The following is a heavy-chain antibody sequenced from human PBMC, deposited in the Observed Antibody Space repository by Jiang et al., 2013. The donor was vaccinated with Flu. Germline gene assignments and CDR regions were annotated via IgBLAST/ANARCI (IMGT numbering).Heavy chain of an antibody. Sequence: QTLSLTCAISGDSVSSNSAAWNWIRQSPSRGLEWLGRTYYRSKWYNDYAVSVKSRITINPDTSKNQFSLQLNSVTPXDTAVYYCARVGAFWGPIPTFDYWGQGTLVTVSS. CDR2: TYYRSKWYN. CDR3: ARVGAFWGPIPTFDY. V-gene: IGHV6-1*01. D-gene: IGHD7-27*01. J-gene: IGHJ4*02. CDR1: GDSVSSNSAA.